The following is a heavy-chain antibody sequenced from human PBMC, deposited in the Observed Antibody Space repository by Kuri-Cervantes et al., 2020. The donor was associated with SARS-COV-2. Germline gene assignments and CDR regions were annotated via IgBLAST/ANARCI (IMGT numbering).Heavy chain of an antibody. CDR2: INPSGGT. CDR1: GYTFTGYY. D-gene: IGHD3-16*01. V-gene: IGHV1-2*02. J-gene: IGHJ4*02. Sequence: ASVKVSCKASGYTFTGYYMHWVRQAPGQGLEWMGWINPSGGTKYAQKFQGRVTMTRDTSISTAYMELSRLRSDDTAVYYCARGLMTEFDYWGQGTLVTVSS. CDR3: ARGLMTEFDY.